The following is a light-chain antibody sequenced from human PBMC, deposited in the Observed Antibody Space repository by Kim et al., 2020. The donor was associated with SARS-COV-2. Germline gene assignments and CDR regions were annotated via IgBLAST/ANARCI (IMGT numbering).Light chain of an antibody. J-gene: IGKJ5*01. CDR2: GAS. Sequence: GDRVTITCRASQDIRNDLGWYQQNPGRAPKRLIYGASSLQSGVPSRFSGSGSGTEFTLTISSLQPEDFATYFCLQHNTSPITFGQGTR. CDR1: QDIRND. CDR3: LQHNTSPIT. V-gene: IGKV1-17*01.